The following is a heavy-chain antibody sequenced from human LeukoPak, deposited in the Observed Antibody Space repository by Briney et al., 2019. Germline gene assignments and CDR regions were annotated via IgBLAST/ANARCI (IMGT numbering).Heavy chain of an antibody. D-gene: IGHD4-17*01. CDR1: GYTFTSYY. J-gene: IGHJ4*02. Sequence: ASVKVSCKASGYTFTSYYMHWVRQAPGQGLEWVGIINPSGGSTSYAQKFQGRVTMTRDTSTSTVYMELSSLRSEDTAVYYCARAATVPRVFDYWGQGTLVTVSS. CDR2: INPSGGST. CDR3: ARAATVPRVFDY. V-gene: IGHV1-46*01.